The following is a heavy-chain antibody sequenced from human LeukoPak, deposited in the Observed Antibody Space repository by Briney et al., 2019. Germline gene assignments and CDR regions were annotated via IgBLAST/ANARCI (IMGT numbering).Heavy chain of an antibody. CDR3: TRDGLDYYGSGSYREIGLDY. Sequence: GGSLRLSCTAPGFTFCDYAMSWVRQGPEKGRGRVGFIRSKAYGGKTEYAASVKGRVTISRDDSKSIAYLQMNSLKTEDTAVYYCTRDGLDYYGSGSYREIGLDYWGQGTLVTVSS. CDR2: IRSKAYGGKT. CDR1: GFTFCDYA. V-gene: IGHV3-49*04. J-gene: IGHJ4*02. D-gene: IGHD3-10*01.